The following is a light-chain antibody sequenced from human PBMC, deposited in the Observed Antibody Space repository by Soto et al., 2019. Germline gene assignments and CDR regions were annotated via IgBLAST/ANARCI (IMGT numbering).Light chain of an antibody. CDR3: VSFSGGTYV. CDR2: DVN. J-gene: IGLJ1*01. Sequence: QSALTQPPSASGSPGQSVTISCTGTSSDVGAYIFVSWYQQHPGKAPKLMVYDVNRRPPGVPARFFRSKSGNMASLTVSGLQAEDEAAYSGVSFSGGTYVFGPVTKLTVL. CDR1: SSDVGAYIF. V-gene: IGLV2-8*01.